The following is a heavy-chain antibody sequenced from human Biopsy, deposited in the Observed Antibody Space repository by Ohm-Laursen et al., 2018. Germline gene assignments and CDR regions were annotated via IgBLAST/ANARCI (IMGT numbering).Heavy chain of an antibody. CDR2: NIPILGTG. J-gene: IGHJ1*01. CDR3: ATKLTGYFHH. V-gene: IGHV1-69*06. Sequence: SSVKVSCKAPEGTFSNYGVNWVRQAPGQGLEWLGGNIPILGTGNYAQKFQDRVAVAADTSTSTATMELRSLRSDDTAVYYCATKLTGYFHHWGQGTLVIVSS. CDR1: EGTFSNYG. D-gene: IGHD3-9*01.